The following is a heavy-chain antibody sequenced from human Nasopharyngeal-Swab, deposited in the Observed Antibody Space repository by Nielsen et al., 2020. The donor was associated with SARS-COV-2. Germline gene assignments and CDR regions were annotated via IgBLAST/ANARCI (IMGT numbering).Heavy chain of an antibody. CDR2: IYYSGST. CDR1: GGSICSSSYY. D-gene: IGHD6-13*01. V-gene: IGHV4-39*01. J-gene: IGHJ4*02. Sequence: SETLSLTCTVSGGSICSSSYYWGWIRQPPGKGPEWIGSIYYSGSTYYNPSLKSRVTISVDTSKNQFSLKLSSVTAADTAVYYCARGGGSSSWVDYWGQGTLVTVSS. CDR3: ARGGGSSSWVDY.